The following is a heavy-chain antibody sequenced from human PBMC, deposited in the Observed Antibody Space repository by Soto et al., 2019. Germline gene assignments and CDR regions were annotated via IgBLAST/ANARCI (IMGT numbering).Heavy chain of an antibody. CDR2: ISYDGSNK. V-gene: IGHV3-30*18. CDR1: GFTFSSYG. D-gene: IGHD1-26*01. J-gene: IGHJ4*02. CDR3: AKAPLGSGSYYFDY. Sequence: GGSLRLSCAASGFTFSSYGMHWVRQAPGKGLEWVAVISYDGSNKYYADSVKGRFIISRDNSKNTLYLQMNSLRAEDTAVYYCAKAPLGSGSYYFDYWGQGTLVTVSS.